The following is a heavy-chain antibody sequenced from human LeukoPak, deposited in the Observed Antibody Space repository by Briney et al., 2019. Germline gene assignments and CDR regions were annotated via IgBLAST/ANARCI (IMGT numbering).Heavy chain of an antibody. CDR1: GGSFRGHY. CDR3: ASTERCSTTCPLDY. CDR2: INHSGST. V-gene: IGHV4-34*01. D-gene: IGHD2-2*01. Sequence: SETLSPTCAVYGGSFRGHYWSWIRQPPGQGLEWIGEINHSGSTNYNPSLKSRVTISLDTSMKKFSLKLNSVTAADTAVYYCASTERCSTTCPLDYWGQGTLVTVSS. J-gene: IGHJ4*02.